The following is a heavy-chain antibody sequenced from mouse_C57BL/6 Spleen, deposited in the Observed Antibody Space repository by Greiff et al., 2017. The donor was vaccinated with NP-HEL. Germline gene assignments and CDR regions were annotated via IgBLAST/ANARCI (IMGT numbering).Heavy chain of an antibody. J-gene: IGHJ2*01. V-gene: IGHV1-80*01. D-gene: IGHD4-1*01. Sequence: VQLQQSGAELVKPGASVKISCKASGYAFSSYWMNWVKQRPGKGLEWIGQIYPGDGDPNYNGKFKGKATLTADKSSSTAYMQLSSLTSEDSAVYFCARRGELGPYFDYWGQGTTLTVSS. CDR3: ARRGELGPYFDY. CDR2: IYPGDGDP. CDR1: GYAFSSYW.